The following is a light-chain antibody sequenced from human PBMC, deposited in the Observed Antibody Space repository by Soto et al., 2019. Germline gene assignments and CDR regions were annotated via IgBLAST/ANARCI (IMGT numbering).Light chain of an antibody. V-gene: IGLV1-44*01. CDR2: RNN. J-gene: IGLJ1*01. Sequence: QSVLPQPPSASGTPGQRVTISCSGSSYPIGSTTVNCDQQLPGTAPNLLIYRNNQRPSGVPDRFSGATSGXSAXXAISGLQSEDEADYYCAAWDDSLNGYVFGSGTKVTVL. CDR3: AAWDDSLNGYV. CDR1: SYPIGSTT.